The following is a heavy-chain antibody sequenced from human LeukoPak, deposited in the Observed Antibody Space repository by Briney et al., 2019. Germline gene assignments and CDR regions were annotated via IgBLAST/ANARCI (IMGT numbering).Heavy chain of an antibody. J-gene: IGHJ4*02. V-gene: IGHV4-59*08. CDR2: IYYTGST. CDR1: GGSISSLY. Sequence: MSSETLSLTCSVSGGSISSLYWSWIRQPPGKGLEWVGYIYYTGSTIYNPSLKSRVTMFVDMSKNQFSLRLSSVTAADTAVYYCARHRAYSSSSPFDYWGQGTLVTVSS. CDR3: ARHRAYSSSSPFDY. D-gene: IGHD6-6*01.